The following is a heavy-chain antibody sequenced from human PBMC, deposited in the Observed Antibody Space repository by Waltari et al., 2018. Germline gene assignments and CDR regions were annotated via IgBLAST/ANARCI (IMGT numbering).Heavy chain of an antibody. Sequence: QVQLVQSGAEVKKPGASVKVSCKASGYTFTSYDINWVRQATGQGLEWMGWMNPNSGNTGYEQKCQGRVTITTDESTSTAYMELSSLRSEDTAVYYCARGTEGGWYSIDYWGQGTLVTVSS. J-gene: IGHJ4*02. CDR3: ARGTEGGWYSIDY. CDR1: GYTFTSYD. V-gene: IGHV1-8*01. D-gene: IGHD6-19*01. CDR2: MNPNSGNT.